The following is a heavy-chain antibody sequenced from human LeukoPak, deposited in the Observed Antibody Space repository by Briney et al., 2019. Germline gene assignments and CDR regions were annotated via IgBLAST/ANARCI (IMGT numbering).Heavy chain of an antibody. Sequence: ASVKVSCKASGYTFTSYGISWVRQAPGQGLEWMGWISAYNGNTNYAQKLQGRVTMTTDTSTSTAHMELRSLRSDDTAVYYCARDHSYSGYDYHYYDSSGYDYWGQGTLVTVSS. CDR3: ARDHSYSGYDYHYYDSSGYDY. J-gene: IGHJ4*02. V-gene: IGHV1-18*01. CDR1: GYTFTSYG. CDR2: ISAYNGNT. D-gene: IGHD3-22*01.